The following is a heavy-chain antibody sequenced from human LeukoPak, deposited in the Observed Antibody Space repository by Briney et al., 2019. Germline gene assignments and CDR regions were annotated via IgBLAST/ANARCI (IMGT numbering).Heavy chain of an antibody. CDR2: IESKRDFETI. CDR1: GFTFSDAW. Sequence: GGSLRLSCAASGFTFSDAWMNWVRQAPGKGLEWVGRIESKRDFETIDYAAPVKGRFTISRDDSRNTLYLQMNSLKIEDTALYYCMIDVPGGSYPFDYWGQGTLVTVSS. D-gene: IGHD1-26*01. V-gene: IGHV3-15*04. CDR3: MIDVPGGSYPFDY. J-gene: IGHJ4*02.